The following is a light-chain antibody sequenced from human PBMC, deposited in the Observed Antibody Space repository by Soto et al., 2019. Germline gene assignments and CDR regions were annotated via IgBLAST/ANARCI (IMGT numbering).Light chain of an antibody. CDR2: AAS. CDR3: QQGNGYLLT. CDR1: QGFSSW. Sequence: DIQMTQSPSSVSASVGDRVTITCRASQGFSSWLAWYQQKPGKAPKFLIYAASSLQSGVPSRFIGSGSGTDFSLSISSLQPEDFATVDGQQGNGYLLTFGPGTKVDIK. V-gene: IGKV1-12*01. J-gene: IGKJ3*01.